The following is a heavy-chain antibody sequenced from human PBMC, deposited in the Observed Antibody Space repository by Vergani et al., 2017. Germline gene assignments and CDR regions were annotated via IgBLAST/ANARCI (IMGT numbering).Heavy chain of an antibody. J-gene: IGHJ4*02. CDR3: ARSMQAMVTAIDY. D-gene: IGHD5-18*01. Sequence: QVQLVQSGAEVKKPGSSVKVSCKASGGTFSSYAISWVRQAPGQGLEWMGGIIPIFGTANYGQKFQGRVTITADESTSTAYMELISLRAEDTAGYYCARSMQAMVTAIDYWGQGTLVTVSS. CDR1: GGTFSSYA. V-gene: IGHV1-69*01. CDR2: IIPIFGTA.